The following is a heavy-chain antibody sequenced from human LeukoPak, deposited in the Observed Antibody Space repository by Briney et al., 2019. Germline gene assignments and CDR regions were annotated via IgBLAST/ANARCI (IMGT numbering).Heavy chain of an antibody. J-gene: IGHJ3*02. Sequence: GRSLRLSCAASGFTFSSYGMHWLRQAPGKGLEWVTVISHDENNKYYADSVKGRFTVSRDNSKNTLDLQMNSLRPEDTAVYYCAKARRERWYGDAFDIWGQGTMVTVSS. CDR3: AKARRERWYGDAFDI. V-gene: IGHV3-30*18. CDR2: ISHDENNK. CDR1: GFTFSSYG. D-gene: IGHD6-13*01.